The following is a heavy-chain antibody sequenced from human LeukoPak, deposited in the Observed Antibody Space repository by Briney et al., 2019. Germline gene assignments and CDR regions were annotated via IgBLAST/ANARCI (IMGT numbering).Heavy chain of an antibody. V-gene: IGHV5-51*01. CDR2: VYPGDSDT. CDR3: ASLPYYYDSSGYTDY. Sequence: GGSLKISFNSPGDRFTNYWIGWVRPSPGKGLEWMGIVYPGDSDTRYSPSFQGQVTISADKSISTAYLQWSSLKASDTAMYYCASLPYYYDSSGYTDYWGQGTLVTVSS. J-gene: IGHJ4*02. D-gene: IGHD3-22*01. CDR1: GDRFTNYW.